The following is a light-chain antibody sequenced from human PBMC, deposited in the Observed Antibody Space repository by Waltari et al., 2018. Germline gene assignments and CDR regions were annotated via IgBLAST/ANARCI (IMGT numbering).Light chain of an antibody. J-gene: IGLJ2*01. CDR2: DVN. CDR1: SSDVGRDDS. V-gene: IGLV2-14*03. CDR3: SSQSGDTVVI. Sequence: QSALTQPASVSGSPGQSITISCTGSSSDVGRDDSVSWYQDHPGQAPKVLIYDVNNRPSVVSDRLSGSKSGNTASLTSSGLQAEDEANYYCSSQSGDTVVIFGGGTKLTVL.